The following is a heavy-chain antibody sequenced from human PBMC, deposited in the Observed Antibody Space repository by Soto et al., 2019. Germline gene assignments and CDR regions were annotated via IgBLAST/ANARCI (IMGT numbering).Heavy chain of an antibody. V-gene: IGHV5-51*01. Sequence: HGESLKISCKGSGYSFTSDWIGWVRQMPGKGLEWMGIIYPGDSDTRYSPSFQGQVTISADKSISTAYLQWSSLKASDTAMYYCARPHMVRGVISNGMDVWGQGTTVTVSS. CDR1: GYSFTSDW. CDR3: ARPHMVRGVISNGMDV. J-gene: IGHJ6*02. D-gene: IGHD3-10*01. CDR2: IYPGDSDT.